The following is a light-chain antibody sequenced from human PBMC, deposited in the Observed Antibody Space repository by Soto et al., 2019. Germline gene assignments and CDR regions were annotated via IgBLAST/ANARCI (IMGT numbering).Light chain of an antibody. V-gene: IGKV1-9*01. CDR2: VAS. Sequence: DIQLTQSPSFLSASVGDRVTITCRASQGISSYLAWYQQKPVKAPKLLIYVASTLQSGVPSRFSGRGSGTEFTLTISSLQPEDFATYYCQQLNTYPYTFGQGTKLEIK. CDR3: QQLNTYPYT. J-gene: IGKJ2*01. CDR1: QGISSY.